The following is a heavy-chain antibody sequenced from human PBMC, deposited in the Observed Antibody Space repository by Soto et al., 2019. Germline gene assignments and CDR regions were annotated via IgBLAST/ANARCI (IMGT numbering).Heavy chain of an antibody. J-gene: IGHJ4*02. CDR3: TTEGGPQWEIPLDY. V-gene: IGHV3-15*01. CDR1: GFTFSNAW. CDR2: IKSKTDGGTT. D-gene: IGHD1-26*01. Sequence: TGGSLRLSCAASGFTFSNAWMSWVRQAPGKGLEWVGRIKSKTDGGTTDYAAPVKGRFTISRDDSKNTLYLQMNSLKTEDTAVYYCTTEGGPQWEIPLDYWGQGTLVTVSS.